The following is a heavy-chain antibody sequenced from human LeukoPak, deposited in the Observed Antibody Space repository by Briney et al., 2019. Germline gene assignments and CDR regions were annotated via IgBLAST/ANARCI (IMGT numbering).Heavy chain of an antibody. CDR2: ISYDGSNK. CDR3: AKGDDFWSGYSTGAFDI. D-gene: IGHD3-3*01. Sequence: PGGSLRLSCAASGFTFSSYGMHWVRQAPGKGLEWVAVISYDGSNKYYADSVKGRFTISRDNSKNTLYLQMNSLRAEDTAVYYCAKGDDFWSGYSTGAFDIWGQGTMVAVSS. CDR1: GFTFSSYG. V-gene: IGHV3-30*18. J-gene: IGHJ3*02.